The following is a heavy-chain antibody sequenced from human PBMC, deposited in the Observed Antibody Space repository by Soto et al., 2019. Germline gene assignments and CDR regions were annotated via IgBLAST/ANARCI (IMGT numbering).Heavy chain of an antibody. J-gene: IGHJ5*02. CDR1: GYTFTSYA. CDR3: ARNSQLGYSYGWFDP. D-gene: IGHD5-18*01. CDR2: INAGNGNT. V-gene: IGHV1-3*01. Sequence: ASVKVSCKASGYTFTSYAMHWVRQAPGQRLEWMGWINAGNGNTKYSQKFQGRVTITRDTSASTAYMELSSLRSEDTAVYYCARNSQLGYSYGWFDPCGQGTPVTVS.